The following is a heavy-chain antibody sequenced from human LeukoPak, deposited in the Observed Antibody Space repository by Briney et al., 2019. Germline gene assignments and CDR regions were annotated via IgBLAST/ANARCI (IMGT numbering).Heavy chain of an antibody. CDR1: GFTFSNYG. CDR3: ARGALDAYDS. J-gene: IGHJ5*01. D-gene: IGHD5-24*01. CDR2: ISITSNTI. Sequence: GGSLRLSCVASGFTFSNYGMNWVRQAPGKGREWVSYISITSNTIHYADSVKGRFTISRDNTKNSLHLQMTRLRADDTAVYYCARGALDAYDSWGQGTPVTVSS. V-gene: IGHV3-48*04.